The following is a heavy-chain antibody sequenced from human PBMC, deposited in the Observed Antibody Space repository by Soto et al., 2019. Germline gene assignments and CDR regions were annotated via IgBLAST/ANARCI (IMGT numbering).Heavy chain of an antibody. CDR2: IIPMVRMA. V-gene: IGHV1-69*02. CDR1: GDTFSFYT. CDR3: ATNYGSGSSPFDY. D-gene: IGHD3-10*01. J-gene: IGHJ4*02. Sequence: QVQLVQSGAELKKPGSSVKVSCTASGDTFSFYTMNWVRQAPGQGPEWMGRIIPMVRMANYAQKFHVRVTIIADKSTSTSYMELSSVRAEDTAVYYCATNYGSGSSPFDYWGQGTLVTVSS.